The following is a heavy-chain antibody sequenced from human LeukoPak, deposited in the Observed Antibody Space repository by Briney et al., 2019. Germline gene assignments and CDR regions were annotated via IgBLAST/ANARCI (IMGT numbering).Heavy chain of an antibody. J-gene: IGHJ4*02. V-gene: IGHV3-43*01. CDR1: GFTFDDYT. Sequence: GGSLRLSCAASGFTFDDYTMHWVRQAPGKGLEWVSLITWDGGSTYYADSVKGRFTISRDNSKNSLYLQMNSLRTEDTALYYCAKGKNTGSYLSHVDYWGQGTLVTVSS. D-gene: IGHD3-10*01. CDR3: AKGKNTGSYLSHVDY. CDR2: ITWDGGST.